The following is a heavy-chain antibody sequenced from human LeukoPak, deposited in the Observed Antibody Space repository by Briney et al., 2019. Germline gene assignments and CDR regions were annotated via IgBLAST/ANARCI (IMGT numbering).Heavy chain of an antibody. CDR3: ARENYQGAFDI. Sequence: PSETLSLTCAVSNNFIRNGCYWGWIRQPPGKGLEWIGSIYHSGSTYYNPSLKSRLTISLDTSKSHFSLNLSSVTAADTAVYYCARENYQGAFDIWRHTRMVTVSS. D-gene: IGHD1-7*01. J-gene: IGHJ3*02. CDR2: IYHSGST. CDR1: NNFIRNGCY. V-gene: IGHV4-38-2*01.